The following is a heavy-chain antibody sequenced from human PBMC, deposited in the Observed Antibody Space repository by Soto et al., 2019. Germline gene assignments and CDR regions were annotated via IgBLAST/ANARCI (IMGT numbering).Heavy chain of an antibody. CDR1: GGTFSSYA. J-gene: IGHJ6*02. V-gene: IGHV1-69*13. D-gene: IGHD6-13*01. Sequence: SVKVSCKASGGTFSSYATSWVRQAPGQGLEWMGGIIPIFGTANYAQKFQGRVTITADESTSTAYMELSSLRSEDTAVYYCARDGDSSSWYYYYGMDVWGQGTTVTVSS. CDR2: IIPIFGTA. CDR3: ARDGDSSSWYYYYGMDV.